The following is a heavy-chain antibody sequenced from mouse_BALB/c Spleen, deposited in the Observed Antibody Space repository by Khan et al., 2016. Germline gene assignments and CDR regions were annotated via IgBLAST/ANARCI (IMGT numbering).Heavy chain of an antibody. J-gene: IGHJ4*01. V-gene: IGHV1S137*01. CDR3: AREGLNYDYAMDY. Sequence: QVQLQQSGAELVRPGVSVKISCKGSGYTFTDYAIHWVKQSHAKSLEWIGVISTYYGDTSYNQKFEGKATMTVDKSSSTAYVELARLKSEDSAIYYCAREGLNYDYAMDYWGQGTSVTVSS. D-gene: IGHD2-1*01. CDR2: ISTYYGDT. CDR1: GYTFTDYA.